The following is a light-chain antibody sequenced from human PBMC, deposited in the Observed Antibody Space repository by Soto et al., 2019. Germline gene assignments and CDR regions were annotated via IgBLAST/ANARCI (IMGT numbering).Light chain of an antibody. CDR2: DVS. CDR3: SSFTSSSTWV. J-gene: IGLJ3*02. Sequence: QSALTQPASVSGSPGQSITISCTGTSSDVGGYNYVSWYQQHPGKAPKLMIYDVSNRPSGVSNRFSGSKSGNTASLTISGLQAEDEAYYYCSSFTSSSTWVFGGGTKVTVL. CDR1: SSDVGGYNY. V-gene: IGLV2-14*01.